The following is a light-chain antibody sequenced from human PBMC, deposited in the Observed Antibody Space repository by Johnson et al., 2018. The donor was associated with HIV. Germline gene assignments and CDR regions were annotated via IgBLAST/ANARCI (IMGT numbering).Light chain of an antibody. J-gene: IGLJ1*01. CDR3: GTWARSLSAGV. CDR2: DNN. V-gene: IGLV1-51*01. CDR1: SSNIGNNY. Sequence: HSVLTQPPSVSAAPGQKVTISCSGSSSNIGNNYVSWYQQLPGTAPKLLIYDNNKRPSGIPDRFSGSRSGTSATLGITGLQTGDEADYYCGTWARSLSAGVFGPATKVTVL.